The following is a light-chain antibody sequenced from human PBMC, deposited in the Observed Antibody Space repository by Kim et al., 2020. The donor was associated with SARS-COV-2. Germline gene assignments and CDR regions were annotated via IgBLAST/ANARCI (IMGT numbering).Light chain of an antibody. CDR1: QSVASNH. V-gene: IGKV3-20*01. J-gene: IGKJ2*01. CDR3: QQYDRPPYT. CDR2: GTS. Sequence: LSPGDRATLSCRASQSVASNHLAWFQQKPGQAPRLLIYGTSSRAPAIPDRFSASRSGTDFTLTISRLEPEDFAIYYCQQYDRPPYTFGQGTKLEIK.